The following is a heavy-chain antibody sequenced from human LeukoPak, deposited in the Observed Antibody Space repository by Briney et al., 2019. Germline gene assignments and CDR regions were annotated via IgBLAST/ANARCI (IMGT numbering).Heavy chain of an antibody. CDR2: IIPIFGTA. J-gene: IGHJ5*02. Sequence: SVKVSCKASGGTFSSYAISWVRQAPGQGLEWMGGIIPIFGTANCAQKFQGRVTITADESTSTAYMELSSLRSEDTAVYYCAREWYYDFWSGYLDWFDPWGQGTLVTVSS. CDR3: AREWYYDFWSGYLDWFDP. D-gene: IGHD3-3*01. V-gene: IGHV1-69*13. CDR1: GGTFSSYA.